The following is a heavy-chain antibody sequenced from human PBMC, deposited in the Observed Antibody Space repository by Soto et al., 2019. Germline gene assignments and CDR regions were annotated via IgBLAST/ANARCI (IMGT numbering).Heavy chain of an antibody. J-gene: IGHJ4*02. V-gene: IGHV3-43*01. CDR2: ISWDGGST. D-gene: IGHD5-18*01. CDR1: GFTFDDYT. Sequence: EVQLVESGGVVVQPGGSLRLSCAASGFTFDDYTMHWVRQAPGKGLEWVSLISWDGGSTYYADSVKGRFTISRDNSKNSLYLQMNSLRTEDTALYYCAKALRYSYGPDFDYWGQGTLVTVSS. CDR3: AKALRYSYGPDFDY.